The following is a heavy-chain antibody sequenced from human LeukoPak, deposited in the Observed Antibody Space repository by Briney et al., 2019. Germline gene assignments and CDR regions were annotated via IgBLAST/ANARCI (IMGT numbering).Heavy chain of an antibody. D-gene: IGHD3-10*01. J-gene: IGHJ4*02. CDR3: ARAYFGSGTIHY. V-gene: IGHV4-39*07. CDR1: GGSISISSYY. Sequence: SETLSLTCTVSGGSISISSYYWGWIRQPPRKGLEWIGSIYYSGSTTYNPSRMSRVTISLDTSKNQFSLKLTSLTAADTAVYYCARAYFGSGTIHYWGQGTLVTVSS. CDR2: IYYSGST.